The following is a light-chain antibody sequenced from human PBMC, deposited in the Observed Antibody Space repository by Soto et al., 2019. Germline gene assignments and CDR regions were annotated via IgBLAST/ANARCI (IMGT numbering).Light chain of an antibody. Sequence: QSALTQPASVSGSPGQSITISCSGTSEDVGGYNYVSWYQHHPGKAPKPMIYEVSNRPSGLSNRFSGSKSGNTASLTISGLQTEDEADYYCTSYSSSTTLVFGTGTKVTV. V-gene: IGLV2-14*01. CDR3: TSYSSSTTLV. CDR1: SEDVGGYNY. J-gene: IGLJ1*01. CDR2: EVS.